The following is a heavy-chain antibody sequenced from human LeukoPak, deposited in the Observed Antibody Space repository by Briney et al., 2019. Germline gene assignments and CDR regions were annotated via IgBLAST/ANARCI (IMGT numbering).Heavy chain of an antibody. CDR3: AREPTYDSSGYYRSGYWYFDL. V-gene: IGHV3-30*02. Sequence: GGSLRPSCAASGFTFSSYGMHWVRQAPGKGLEWVAFIRYDGSNKYYADSVKGRFTISRDNSKSTLYLQMNSLRAEDTAVYYCAREPTYDSSGYYRSGYWYFDLWGRGTLVTVSS. D-gene: IGHD3-22*01. J-gene: IGHJ2*01. CDR1: GFTFSSYG. CDR2: IRYDGSNK.